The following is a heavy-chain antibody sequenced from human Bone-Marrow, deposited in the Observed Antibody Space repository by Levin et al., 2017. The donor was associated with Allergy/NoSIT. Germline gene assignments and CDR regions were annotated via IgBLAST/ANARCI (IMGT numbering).Heavy chain of an antibody. CDR1: GGSTRSNF. J-gene: IGHJ6*02. D-gene: IGHD3-16*01. Sequence: SQTLSLPCLVSGGSTRSNFWNWIRQSPGKGLEWMGYIYYSGSTNYNPSLKSRVTMSIDTSKNQFSLKLSSVTAADTAVYYCARGSWGYYGMDVWGQGTTVTVFS. CDR2: IYYSGST. CDR3: ARGSWGYYGMDV. V-gene: IGHV4-59*01.